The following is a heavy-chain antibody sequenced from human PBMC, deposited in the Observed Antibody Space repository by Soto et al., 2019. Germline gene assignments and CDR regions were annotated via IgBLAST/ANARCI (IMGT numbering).Heavy chain of an antibody. CDR2: IIPIFGTA. D-gene: IGHD3-22*01. Sequence: QVQLVQSGAEVKKPGSSVKVSCKASGGTFSSYAISWVRQAPGQGLEWMGGIIPIFGTADYAQKFQGRVTITADESTSKAYMELSSLRSEDTAVYYCASHYDSSGYDYRGLDYWGQGTLVTVSS. CDR1: GGTFSSYA. CDR3: ASHYDSSGYDYRGLDY. J-gene: IGHJ4*02. V-gene: IGHV1-69*12.